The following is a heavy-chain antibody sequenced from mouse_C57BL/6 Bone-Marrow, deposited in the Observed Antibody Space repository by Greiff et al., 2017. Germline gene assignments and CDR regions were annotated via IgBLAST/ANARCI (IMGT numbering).Heavy chain of an antibody. CDR3: ARPGPYYYGSSSFFEY. CDR1: GFTFSSYG. J-gene: IGHJ2*01. D-gene: IGHD1-1*01. V-gene: IGHV5-6*01. Sequence: EVQVVESGGDLVKPGGSLKLSCAASGFTFSSYGMSWVRQTPDKRLEWVATISSGGSYTYYPDSVKGRFTISRDNAKNTLYLQMSSLKSEDTAMYYCARPGPYYYGSSSFFEYWGQGTTLTVSS. CDR2: ISSGGSYT.